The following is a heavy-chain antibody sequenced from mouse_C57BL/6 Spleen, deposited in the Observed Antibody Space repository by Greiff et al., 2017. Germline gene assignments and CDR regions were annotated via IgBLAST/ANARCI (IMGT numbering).Heavy chain of an antibody. D-gene: IGHD2-3*01. CDR1: GFTFSDYY. J-gene: IGHJ1*03. Sequence: EVKLVESEGGLVQPGSSMKLSCTASGFTFSDYYMAWVRQVPEKGLEWVANINYDGSSTYYLDSLKSRFIISRDNAKNILYLQMSSLKSEDTATYYCARDMGTTGYFDVWGTGTTVTVSS. V-gene: IGHV5-16*01. CDR2: INYDGSST. CDR3: ARDMGTTGYFDV.